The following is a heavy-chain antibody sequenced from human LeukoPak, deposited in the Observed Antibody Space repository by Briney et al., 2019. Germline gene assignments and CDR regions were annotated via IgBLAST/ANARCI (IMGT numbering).Heavy chain of an antibody. J-gene: IGHJ4*02. D-gene: IGHD2-15*01. V-gene: IGHV4-59*12. CDR2: IYYTGST. Sequence: SSETLSLTCSVSGGSISNYYWSWIRQPPGRGLEWIGYIYYTGSTNYNPSLQSRVTISVDASKNQFSLNLTSVTAADAAVYFCARLSAGGCIGGTCYVAYWGQGMLVTVSS. CDR3: ARLSAGGCIGGTCYVAY. CDR1: GGSISNYY.